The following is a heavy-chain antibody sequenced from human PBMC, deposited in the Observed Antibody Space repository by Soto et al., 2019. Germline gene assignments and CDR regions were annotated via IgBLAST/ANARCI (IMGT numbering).Heavy chain of an antibody. D-gene: IGHD2-8*01. CDR1: GYSFIDYF. CDR3: GRDMRRGMRVEQPDY. CDR2: IHPNSGIT. V-gene: IGHV1-2*02. J-gene: IGHJ4*02. Sequence: QVQLVQSGAEVKKPGASMKVSCTASGYSFIDYFMHWVRQAPGQGLQWVGSIHPNSGITKFSPGFLGRVTMTRDTWLNTADVELVGLTSDDTGMYFGGRDMRRGMRVEQPDYWGQGTLLTVSS.